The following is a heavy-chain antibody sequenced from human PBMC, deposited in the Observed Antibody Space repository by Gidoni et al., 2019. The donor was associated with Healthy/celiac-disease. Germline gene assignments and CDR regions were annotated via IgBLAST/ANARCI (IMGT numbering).Heavy chain of an antibody. CDR2: TYPGDSAT. V-gene: IGHV5-51*03. J-gene: IGHJ4*02. CDR1: GDSFTSYW. Sequence: EVQPVQSGAEVKKPGESRESSCMGTGDSFTSYWIGWVRQMPGKVLGWMGITYPGDSATRYIPSFPRQVTISAVKSISTAYLQWSSLKASDTAMYYCAIPDYGGKGEFDYWGQGTLVTVSS. CDR3: AIPDYGGKGEFDY. D-gene: IGHD4-17*01.